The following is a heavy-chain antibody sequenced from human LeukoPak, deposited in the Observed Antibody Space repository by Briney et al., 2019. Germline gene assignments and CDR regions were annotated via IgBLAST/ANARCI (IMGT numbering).Heavy chain of an antibody. Sequence: GGSLRLSCAASGLTFSSHWMHWVRQAPGKGLVWVSRITNDGSSTTYADSVKGRFTISRDNAKNMLYLQVNSLRAEDTAVYYCARDSRGNPGGHFDYWGQGTLVTVPS. V-gene: IGHV3-74*01. J-gene: IGHJ4*02. D-gene: IGHD4-23*01. CDR2: ITNDGSST. CDR3: ARDSRGNPGGHFDY. CDR1: GLTFSSHW.